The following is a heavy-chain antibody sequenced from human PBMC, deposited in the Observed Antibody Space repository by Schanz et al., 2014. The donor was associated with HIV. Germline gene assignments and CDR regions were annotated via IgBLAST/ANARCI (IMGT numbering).Heavy chain of an antibody. Sequence: VQLLESGGGLVQSGGSLRLSCAASGFTFSSYAMNWVRQAPGKGLEWVSSISESGGRSYYADSVNGRFTISRDNSKNTLYLQMTTLRTEDTAVYYCAKPEYDSRGNSQSHFDSWGQGTLVTVSS. J-gene: IGHJ4*02. D-gene: IGHD3-22*01. CDR2: ISESGGRS. V-gene: IGHV3-23*01. CDR1: GFTFSSYA. CDR3: AKPEYDSRGNSQSHFDS.